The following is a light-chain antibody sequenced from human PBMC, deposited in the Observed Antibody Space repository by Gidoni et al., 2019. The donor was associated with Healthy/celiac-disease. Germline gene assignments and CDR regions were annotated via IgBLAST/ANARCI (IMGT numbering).Light chain of an antibody. CDR2: QDS. J-gene: IGLJ2*01. Sequence: SYELIQPPSVSVSPGQTASITCSGDKLGDKYACWYQQKPGQSPVLVIYQDSKRLSGIPERFSGSNSGNTATLTISGTQAMDEADYYCQAWDSSTAVFGGGTKLTVL. CDR1: KLGDKY. V-gene: IGLV3-1*01. CDR3: QAWDSSTAV.